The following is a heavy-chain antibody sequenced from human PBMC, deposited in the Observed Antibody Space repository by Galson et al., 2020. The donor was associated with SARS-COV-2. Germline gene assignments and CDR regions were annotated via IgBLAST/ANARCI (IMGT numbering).Heavy chain of an antibody. CDR2: ISGYNGNT. V-gene: IGHV1-18*01. Sequence: ASVKVSCKTSGYPFDSYGITWVRQAPGQGLEWMAWISGYNGNTNYAQQVQGRVTLTADTSTSTVFLELRSLRSDDTAVYYCARDNGVYFDYWGQGTLITVSS. D-gene: IGHD3-10*01. CDR3: ARDNGVYFDY. CDR1: GYPFDSYG. J-gene: IGHJ4*02.